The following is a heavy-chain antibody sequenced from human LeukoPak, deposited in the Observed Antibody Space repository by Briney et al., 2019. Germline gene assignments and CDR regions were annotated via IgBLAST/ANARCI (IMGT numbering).Heavy chain of an antibody. CDR2: INPNSGGT. CDR3: ASTYDYGGNSEDY. D-gene: IGHD4-23*01. Sequence: ASVKVSCKVSGYTLTELSMHWVRQAPGQGLEWMGWINPNSGGTNYAQKFQGRVTMTRDTSISTAYMELSRLRSDDTAVYYCASTYDYGGNSEDYWGQGTLVTVSS. J-gene: IGHJ4*02. V-gene: IGHV1-2*02. CDR1: GYTLTELS.